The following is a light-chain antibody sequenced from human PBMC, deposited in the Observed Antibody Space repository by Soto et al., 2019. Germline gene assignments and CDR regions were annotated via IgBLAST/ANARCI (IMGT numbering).Light chain of an antibody. J-gene: IGKJ1*01. CDR3: QQRGNRPPWT. Sequence: EIVMTQSPATLSLSPGERATLTCRASQSVDKYLVWYQQKPGQAPRLLIYDASNRATGIPARFSGSGSGTDFTLTISSLEPEDFAVYYCQQRGNRPPWTFGHGTKVDIK. V-gene: IGKV3-11*01. CDR1: QSVDKY. CDR2: DAS.